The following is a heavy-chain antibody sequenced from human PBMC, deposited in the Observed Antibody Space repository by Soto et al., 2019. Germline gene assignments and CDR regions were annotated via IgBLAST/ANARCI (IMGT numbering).Heavy chain of an antibody. D-gene: IGHD2-15*01. CDR2: IYWDDDK. V-gene: IGHV2-5*02. CDR3: ACLLCSGGSCYSFSFSGMDV. CDR1: GFSLSTSGVG. Sequence: QITLKESGPTLVKPTQTLTLTCTFSGFSLSTSGVGVAWIRQPPGKALEWLALIYWDDDKRYRLSLDSRLTITNDTSKTPVVLTMTNMDSVDTATYYCACLLCSGGSCYSFSFSGMDVWGQGTTVTVSS. J-gene: IGHJ6*02.